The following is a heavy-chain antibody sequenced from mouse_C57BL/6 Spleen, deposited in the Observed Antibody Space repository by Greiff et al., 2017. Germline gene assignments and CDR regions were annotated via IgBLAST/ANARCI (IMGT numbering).Heavy chain of an antibody. CDR3: AKKSYSNYDYAMDY. CDR2: IWRGGST. Sequence: QVQLKESGPGLVQPSQSLSITCTVSGFSLTSYGVHWVRQSPGKGLEWLGVIWRGGSTDYNAAFMSRLSITKDNSKSQVFFKMNSLQADDTAIYYCAKKSYSNYDYAMDYWGQGTSVTVSS. V-gene: IGHV2-5*01. J-gene: IGHJ4*01. D-gene: IGHD2-5*01. CDR1: GFSLTSYG.